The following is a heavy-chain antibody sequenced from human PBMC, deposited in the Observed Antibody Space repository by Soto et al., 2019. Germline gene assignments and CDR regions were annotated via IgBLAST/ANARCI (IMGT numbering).Heavy chain of an antibody. J-gene: IGHJ4*02. CDR1: GFTFTNYA. Sequence: QPGGSLRLSCAASGFTFTNYAMNWVRQAPGKALEWVSVISDSGGRTHYADSVKGRFAISRDNSKNTLYLQMSSLRAEDTAVYYCVRATYFSDSSGYTRCLDYWGQGTLVTVSS. D-gene: IGHD3-22*01. CDR3: VRATYFSDSSGYTRCLDY. V-gene: IGHV3-23*01. CDR2: ISDSGGRT.